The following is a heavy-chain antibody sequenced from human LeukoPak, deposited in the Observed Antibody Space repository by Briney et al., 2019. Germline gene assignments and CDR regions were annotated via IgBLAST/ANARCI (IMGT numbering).Heavy chain of an antibody. J-gene: IGHJ4*02. CDR2: ISSNGGST. D-gene: IGHD1-1*01. CDR1: GFTFSSYA. CDR3: ARDGTGFDY. Sequence: GRSLRLSCAASGFTFSSYAMHWVRQAPGKGLEYVSAISSNGGSTYYANSVKGRFTISRDNSKNTLYLQMGSLRAEDMAVYYCARDGTGFDYWGQGTLVTVSS. V-gene: IGHV3-64*01.